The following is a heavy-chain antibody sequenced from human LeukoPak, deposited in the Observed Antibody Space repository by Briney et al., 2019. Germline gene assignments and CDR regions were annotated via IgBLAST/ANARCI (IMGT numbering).Heavy chain of an antibody. CDR1: AFAFSNNA. D-gene: IGHD3-10*01. V-gene: IGHV3-23*01. CDR3: SKAVKTGAGSYYDY. J-gene: IGHJ4*02. Sequence: GRSLRPSCAPSAFAFSNNAMTWVRLAPGKGLEWVSTITGSGGNTDYADSVTGRLTISRGNSKKTLYLQINSRRAEETAADYCSKAVKTGAGSYYDYWGQGTLVTVSS. CDR2: ITGSGGNT.